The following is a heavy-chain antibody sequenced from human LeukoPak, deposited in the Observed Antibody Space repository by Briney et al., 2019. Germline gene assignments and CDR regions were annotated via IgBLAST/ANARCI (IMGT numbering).Heavy chain of an antibody. CDR2: ISGSGGST. V-gene: IGHV3-23*01. Sequence: GGSLRLSCAASGSTFSSYAMSWVRQAPGKGLEWVSAISGSGGSTYYADSVKGRFTISRDNSKNTLYLQMNSLRAEDTAVYYCAREGGDDSSGYWPSDYYYGMDVWGQGTTVTVSS. CDR3: AREGGDDSSGYWPSDYYYGMDV. D-gene: IGHD3-22*01. J-gene: IGHJ6*02. CDR1: GSTFSSYA.